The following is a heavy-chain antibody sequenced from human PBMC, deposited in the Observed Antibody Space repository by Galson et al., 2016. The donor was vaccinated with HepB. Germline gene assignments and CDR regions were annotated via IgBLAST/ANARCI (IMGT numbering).Heavy chain of an antibody. CDR2: IYAGDSET. J-gene: IGHJ6*02. Sequence: QSGAEVKKPGESLKISCKTSGFSFATHWIAWVRQMPGKGLEWMGIIYAGDSETRYSPPFQGQVAISVDKSTAVAYLQWSSLKASDSAMYYCARQRRNYGMDVWGQGTTVTVSS. V-gene: IGHV5-51*01. D-gene: IGHD1-1*01. CDR1: GFSFATHW. CDR3: ARQRRNYGMDV.